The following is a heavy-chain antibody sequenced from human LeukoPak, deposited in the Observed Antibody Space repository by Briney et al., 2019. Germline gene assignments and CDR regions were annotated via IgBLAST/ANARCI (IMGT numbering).Heavy chain of an antibody. D-gene: IGHD3-3*01. V-gene: IGHV3-30*03. CDR2: ISYDGSNK. CDR3: ARDKDYDFWSGYPSFDY. CDR1: GFTFSSYG. Sequence: GGSLRLSCAASGFTFSSYGMHWVRQAPGKGLEWVAVISYDGSNKYYADSVKGRFTISRDNAKNSLYLQMNSLRAEDTAVYYCARDKDYDFWSGYPSFDYWGQGTLVTVSS. J-gene: IGHJ4*02.